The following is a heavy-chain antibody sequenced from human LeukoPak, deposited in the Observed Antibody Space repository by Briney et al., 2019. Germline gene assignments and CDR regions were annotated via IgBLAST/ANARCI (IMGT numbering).Heavy chain of an antibody. J-gene: IGHJ4*02. D-gene: IGHD4-17*01. CDR3: ARDLRSFDY. V-gene: IGHV3-48*02. CDR1: GFTFSSYS. CDR2: ISSSSSTI. Sequence: PGGSLRLSCAASGFTFSSYSMKWVRQAPGKGPEWVSYISSSSSTIYYADSVKGRFTISRDNVKNCLHLQMNSLRDEDTAVYYCARDLRSFDYWGQGTRVTVSS.